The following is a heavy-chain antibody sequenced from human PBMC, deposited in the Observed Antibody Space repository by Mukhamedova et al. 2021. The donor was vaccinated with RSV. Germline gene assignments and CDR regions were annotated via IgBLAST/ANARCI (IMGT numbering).Heavy chain of an antibody. D-gene: IGHD3-16*02. V-gene: IGHV4-31*02. CDR3: ARDKVGYVWGSYPCDAFDI. Sequence: YIYYSGSTYYNPSLKSRVTISVDTSKNQFSLKLSSVTAADTAVYYCARDKVGYVWGSYPCDAFDIWGQ. CDR2: IYYSGST. J-gene: IGHJ3*02.